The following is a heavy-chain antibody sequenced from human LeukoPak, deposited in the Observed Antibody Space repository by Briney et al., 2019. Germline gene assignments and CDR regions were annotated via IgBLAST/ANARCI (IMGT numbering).Heavy chain of an antibody. CDR3: ARPSSIAARPQFDY. CDR1: GGTFSSYA. Sequence: GASVKVSCKASGGTFSSYAISWVRQAPGQGLEWMGRIIPILGIANYAQKFQGRVTITADKSTSTACMELSSLRSEDTAVYYCARPSSIAARPQFDYWGQGTLVTVSS. J-gene: IGHJ4*02. D-gene: IGHD6-6*01. CDR2: IIPILGIA. V-gene: IGHV1-69*04.